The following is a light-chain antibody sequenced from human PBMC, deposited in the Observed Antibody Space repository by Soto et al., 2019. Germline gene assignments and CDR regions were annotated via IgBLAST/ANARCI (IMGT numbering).Light chain of an antibody. CDR3: QQYNNWPPWT. CDR1: QRVYSN. CDR2: GAS. Sequence: EIVMTQSPATLSVSPGQRATLSCRASQRVYSNLAWYQQKPGQAPRLLIYGASTRATGISARFSGSGSGTEFTLTISSLQSEDFAIYYCQQYNNWPPWTFGQGTKVDIK. V-gene: IGKV3-15*01. J-gene: IGKJ1*01.